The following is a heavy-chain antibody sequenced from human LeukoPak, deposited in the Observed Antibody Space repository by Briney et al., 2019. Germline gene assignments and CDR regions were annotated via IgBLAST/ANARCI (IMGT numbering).Heavy chain of an antibody. D-gene: IGHD6-19*01. V-gene: IGHV1-2*02. CDR3: ANTPLYSSGWDDSGYYMDV. CDR1: GYTFTGYY. CDR2: INPNSGGT. Sequence: ASVKVSCKASGYTFTGYYMHWVRQAPGQGLEWMGWINPNSGGTNYAQKFQGRVTMTRDTSISTAYMELSRLRSDDTAVYYCANTPLYSSGWDDSGYYMDVWGKGTTVTVSS. J-gene: IGHJ6*03.